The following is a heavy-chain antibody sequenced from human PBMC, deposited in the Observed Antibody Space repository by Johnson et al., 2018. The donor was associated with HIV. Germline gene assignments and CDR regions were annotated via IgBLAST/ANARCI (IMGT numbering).Heavy chain of an antibody. V-gene: IGHV3-7*01. J-gene: IGHJ3*01. CDR1: GFTFSSFW. Sequence: VQLVESGGGLVQTGGSLRLSCAASGFTFSSFWMNWVRQAPGKGLEWLANVNQDGPLNSYLDSVRGRFTISRDNAKNSLYLQMYSRRAEDTAVYYCVRYNWIDGQHAFDLWGQGTMVTVSS. CDR3: VRYNWIDGQHAFDL. CDR2: VNQDGPLN. D-gene: IGHD1-20*01.